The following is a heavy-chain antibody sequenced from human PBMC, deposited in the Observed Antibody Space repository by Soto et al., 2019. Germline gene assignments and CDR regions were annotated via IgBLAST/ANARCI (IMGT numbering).Heavy chain of an antibody. CDR1: GGPISSSNW. V-gene: IGHV4-4*02. Sequence: QVQLQESGPGLVKPSGTLSLTCAVSGGPISSSNWWSWVRQPPGKGLEWIGEIYHSGCTNYNPSRRSRVTISVDKSKIQFSLKLSSVTAAETAVYYCARTGPGYSSSWYGEYFQHWGQGTLVTVSS. CDR3: ARTGPGYSSSWYGEYFQH. J-gene: IGHJ1*01. CDR2: IYHSGCT. D-gene: IGHD6-13*01.